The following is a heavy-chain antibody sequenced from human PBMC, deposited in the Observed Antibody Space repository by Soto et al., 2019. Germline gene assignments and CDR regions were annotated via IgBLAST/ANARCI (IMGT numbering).Heavy chain of an antibody. CDR1: GGSFSGYY. CDR2: INYSGST. J-gene: IGHJ6*02. Sequence: PSETLSLTCAVYGGSFSGYYWGWIRQPPGKGLEWIGGINYSGSTYYNPSLKSRVTISVDTSKNQFSLMLSSVTAADTAVYYCARHPGYCTGTCCYGYYTMDVWRQGTTVTVS. CDR3: ARHPGYCTGTCCYGYYTMDV. V-gene: IGHV4-34*01. D-gene: IGHD2-2*01.